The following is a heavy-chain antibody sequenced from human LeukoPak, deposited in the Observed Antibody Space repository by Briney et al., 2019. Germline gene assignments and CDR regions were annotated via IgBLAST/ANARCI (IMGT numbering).Heavy chain of an antibody. V-gene: IGHV4-39*01. Sequence: PSETLSLTCTVSGDSISSDHYWWGWIRQPPGKGLDWIGSIHYTGNTHYNPSLQSRVTVSVDTSRNQFSLKLTSVTAADTAVYYCVRQRGVGSWSFDYWGQGNLVIVSS. CDR1: GDSISSDHYW. CDR3: VRQRGVGSWSFDY. J-gene: IGHJ4*02. D-gene: IGHD2-15*01. CDR2: IHYTGNT.